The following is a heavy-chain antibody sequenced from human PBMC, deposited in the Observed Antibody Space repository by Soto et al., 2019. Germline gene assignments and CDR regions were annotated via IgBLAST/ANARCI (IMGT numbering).Heavy chain of an antibody. D-gene: IGHD5-18*01. V-gene: IGHV3-33*01. CDR2: IWYDGSNK. Sequence: GGSLRLSCAASGFTFSSYGMHWVRQAPGKGLEWVAVIWYDGSNKYYADSVKGRFTISRDNSKNTLYLQMNSLRAEDTAVYYCAVDVDTAMVTFDWFDPWGQGTLVTVSS. CDR1: GFTFSSYG. CDR3: AVDVDTAMVTFDWFDP. J-gene: IGHJ5*02.